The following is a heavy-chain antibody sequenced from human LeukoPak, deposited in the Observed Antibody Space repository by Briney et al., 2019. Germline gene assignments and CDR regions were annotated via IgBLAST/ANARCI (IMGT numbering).Heavy chain of an antibody. CDR1: GGSFSGYY. CDR3: ARVYSSGWYRVDY. V-gene: IGHV4-34*01. D-gene: IGHD6-19*01. J-gene: IGHJ4*02. CDR2: INHSGST. Sequence: PSETLSLTCAVYGGSFSGYYWSWIRQPPGKGLEWIGEINHSGSTNYNPSLKSRVTISVDTSKNQFSLKLSSVIAADTAVYYCARVYSSGWYRVDYWGQGTLVTVSS.